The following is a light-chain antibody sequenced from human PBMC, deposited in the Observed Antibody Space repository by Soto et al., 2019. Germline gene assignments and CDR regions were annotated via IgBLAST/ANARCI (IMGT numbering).Light chain of an antibody. CDR1: QSISNNY. J-gene: IGKJ5*01. CDR2: GAS. Sequence: EIVLTQSPDTPSLSPGERATLSCKASQSISNNYLAWYQRKPGQAPRLLIYGASNRATGIPVRFSGSGSGTDFPLTISRLEPEDFTVYYCQQYSVSPPSFGQGTRLEI. CDR3: QQYSVSPPS. V-gene: IGKV3-20*01.